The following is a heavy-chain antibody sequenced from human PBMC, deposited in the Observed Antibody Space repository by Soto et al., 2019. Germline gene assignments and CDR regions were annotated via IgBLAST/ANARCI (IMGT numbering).Heavy chain of an antibody. CDR2: IIPSFGTP. Sequence: SVKVSCKDSGGTSRNYVISCVRQAPGQGLEWMGGIIPSFGTPTYAQKFQGRVTITADDSTSAAYMELSSLRSEDTAVYYCVKGEYYYDSSGYYPFDYWGQGTLVTVSS. CDR1: GGTSRNYV. V-gene: IGHV1-69*13. D-gene: IGHD3-22*01. CDR3: VKGEYYYDSSGYYPFDY. J-gene: IGHJ4*02.